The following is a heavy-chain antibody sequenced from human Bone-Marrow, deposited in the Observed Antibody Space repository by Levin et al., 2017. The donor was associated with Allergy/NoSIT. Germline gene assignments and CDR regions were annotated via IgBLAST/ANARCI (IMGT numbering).Heavy chain of an antibody. Sequence: SQTLSLTCTVSGGSISSYYWSWIRQPPGKGLEYIGFIYFSGTTNYSPSLKSRVTMSVDTSKNQFSLKLTSVTAADTAFYYCAREIGQLGWFDPWGQGTLVTVSS. CDR2: IYFSGTT. CDR1: GGSISSYY. CDR3: AREIGQLGWFDP. J-gene: IGHJ5*02. V-gene: IGHV4-59*01. D-gene: IGHD6-6*01.